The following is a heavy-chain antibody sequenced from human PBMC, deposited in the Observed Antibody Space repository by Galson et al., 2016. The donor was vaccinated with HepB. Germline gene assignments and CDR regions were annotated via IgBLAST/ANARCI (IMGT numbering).Heavy chain of an antibody. V-gene: IGHV5-51*01. CDR3: AREDLRGGFDH. Sequence: QSGAEVKKPGESLKISCKGSGFTFTTYWIGWVRQTPGKGLEWLGNIYPDDSDTRYSPSFEGHVIMSADKATNTVYLQWSRLEASDTAMYYCAREDLRGGFDHWGQGTPVIVSS. J-gene: IGHJ4*02. CDR1: GFTFTTYW. CDR2: IYPDDSDT. D-gene: IGHD3-16*01.